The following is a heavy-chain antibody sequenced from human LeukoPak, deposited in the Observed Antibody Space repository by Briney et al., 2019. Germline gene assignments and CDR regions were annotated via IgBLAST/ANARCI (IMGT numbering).Heavy chain of an antibody. CDR3: VRRVGNSKYDY. CDR2: IYPGDSDT. J-gene: IGHJ4*02. CDR1: GDNLASYW. V-gene: IGHV5-51*01. D-gene: IGHD4-11*01. Sequence: GESLKISCRVFGDNLASYWIGWVRQMPGKGLESMGIIYPGDSDTRYSPYFQGQVTISADKSISTAYLQWSSLKASDTAMYYCVRRVGNSKYDYRGQGTLVTVSS.